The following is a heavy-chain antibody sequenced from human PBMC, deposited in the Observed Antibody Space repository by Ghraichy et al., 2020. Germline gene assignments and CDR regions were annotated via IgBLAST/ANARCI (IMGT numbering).Heavy chain of an antibody. J-gene: IGHJ6*02. CDR1: GFTFSNFA. Sequence: GESLNISCRTSGFTFSNFAMSWVRQAPGKGLEWVSVISGSGHIIFYADSVEGRSTVSRDNSKNTLYLEMHSLRAEDTAVYYCAKDHRLPDDFRGWDHFGMDVWGQGTTVTVSS. CDR2: ISGSGHII. D-gene: IGHD3/OR15-3a*01. CDR3: AKDHRLPDDFRGWDHFGMDV. V-gene: IGHV3-23*01.